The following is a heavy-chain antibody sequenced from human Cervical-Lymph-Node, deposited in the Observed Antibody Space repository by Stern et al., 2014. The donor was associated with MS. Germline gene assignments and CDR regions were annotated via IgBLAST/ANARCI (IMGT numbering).Heavy chain of an antibody. CDR3: ARGPGAAALDV. V-gene: IGHV1-8*01. D-gene: IGHD6-13*01. J-gene: IGHJ6*02. CDR2: VHPNSGNT. CDR1: GYTFGTYT. Sequence: QVQLVQSGTEVKKPGASVKVSCTASGYTFGTYTIHWVRQATGHGLEWMGWVHPNSGNTGYAQKFQDRVTMTTDTSIRTAYMDLGSLTSEDTAVYYCARGPGAAALDVWGQGTTVTVSS.